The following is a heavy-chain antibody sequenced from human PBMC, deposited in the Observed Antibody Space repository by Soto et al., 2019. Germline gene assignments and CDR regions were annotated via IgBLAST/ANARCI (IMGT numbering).Heavy chain of an antibody. Sequence: QVQLVQSGAEVKKPGSSVKVSCKVSGGTFSNYIITWVRQAPGQGLEWMGRITPILGTIKYTQTFRGRITFTADTSTNTAYMELSSLRSADTAVYYCARSLMVSPIEGWLGPWGQGTLVTVYS. CDR1: GGTFSNYI. D-gene: IGHD5-12*01. J-gene: IGHJ5*02. CDR2: ITPILGTI. CDR3: ARSLMVSPIEGWLGP. V-gene: IGHV1-69*08.